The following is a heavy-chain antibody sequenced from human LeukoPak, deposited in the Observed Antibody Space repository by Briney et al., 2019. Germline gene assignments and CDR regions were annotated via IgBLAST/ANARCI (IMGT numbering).Heavy chain of an antibody. CDR2: ISYDGSNK. CDR3: AKDLSSGWYLDAFDI. Sequence: PGRSLRLSCAASGFTFSSYGMHWVRQAPGKGLEWVAVISYDGSNKYYADSVKGRFTISRDNSKNTLYLQMNSLRAEDTAVYYCAKDLSSGWYLDAFDIWGHGTMVTVSS. J-gene: IGHJ3*02. D-gene: IGHD6-19*01. CDR1: GFTFSSYG. V-gene: IGHV3-30*18.